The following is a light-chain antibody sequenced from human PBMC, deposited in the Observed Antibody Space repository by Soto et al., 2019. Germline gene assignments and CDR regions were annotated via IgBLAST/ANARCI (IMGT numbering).Light chain of an antibody. CDR2: EVS. CDR1: SSDVGGYNR. J-gene: IGLJ3*02. V-gene: IGLV2-14*01. CDR3: SSYTGSGTVWV. Sequence: QSALTQPASVSGSPGQSIAISCTGTSSDVGGYNRVSWYQQHPGKAPKPMVYEVSNRPSGVSNRFSGSKSDNTASLTISGLQAEDEADYYCSSYTGSGTVWVFGGGTQLTVL.